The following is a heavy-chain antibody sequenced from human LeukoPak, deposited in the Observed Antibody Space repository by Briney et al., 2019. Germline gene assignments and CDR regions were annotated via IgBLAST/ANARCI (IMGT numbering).Heavy chain of an antibody. J-gene: IGHJ5*02. D-gene: IGHD3-3*01. CDR3: ARAVPYDA. V-gene: IGHV4-34*01. CDR2: INHSGST. Sequence: SETLSLTCAVYGGSFSGYYWSWIRQPPGEGLEWIGEINHSGSTNYNPSLKSRVTISVDTSKNQFSLKLSSVTAADTAVYYCARAVPYDAWGQGTLVTVSS. CDR1: GGSFSGYY.